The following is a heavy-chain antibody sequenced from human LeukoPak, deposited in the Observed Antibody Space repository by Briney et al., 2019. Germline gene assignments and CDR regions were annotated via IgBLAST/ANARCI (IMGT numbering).Heavy chain of an antibody. Sequence: PGGSLRLSCAASGFTFSSNWMHWVRQAPGKGLVWVSRINEDGSTTNYAGSVKGRSTIFRDNAKNTLYLQMNSPRAEDTAVYYCVRDLGGRSGHWGQGTLVTVSS. CDR2: INEDGSTT. V-gene: IGHV3-74*01. CDR3: VRDLGGRSGH. J-gene: IGHJ4*02. D-gene: IGHD1-26*01. CDR1: GFTFSSNW.